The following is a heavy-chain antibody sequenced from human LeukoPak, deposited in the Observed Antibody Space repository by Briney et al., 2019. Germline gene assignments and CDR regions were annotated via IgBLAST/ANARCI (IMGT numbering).Heavy chain of an antibody. CDR3: ARDSQYYDSSGLRMVDYFDY. V-gene: IGHV4-4*07. Sequence: SETLSLTCTVSGGSISSYYWSWIRQPAGKGLKWIGRIYTSGSTNYNPSLKSRVSMSVDTSKNQFSLKLSSVTAADTAVYYCARDSQYYDSSGLRMVDYFDYWGQGTLVTVSS. CDR1: GGSISSYY. J-gene: IGHJ4*02. D-gene: IGHD3-22*01. CDR2: IYTSGST.